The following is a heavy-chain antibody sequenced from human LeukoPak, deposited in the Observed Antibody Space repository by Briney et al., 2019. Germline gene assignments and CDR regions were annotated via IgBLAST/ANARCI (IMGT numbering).Heavy chain of an antibody. D-gene: IGHD2-15*01. CDR1: GHIFTSYW. Sequence: GESLKISCKGSGHIFTSYWIGWVRQMPGKGLEWMGIIYPGDSDTRYSPSFQGQVTISADKSINTAYLQWSSLKASDTAMFYCARHKSHLLPEGVHDAFDIWGQGTMVTVSS. CDR3: ARHKSHLLPEGVHDAFDI. V-gene: IGHV5-51*01. CDR2: IYPGDSDT. J-gene: IGHJ3*02.